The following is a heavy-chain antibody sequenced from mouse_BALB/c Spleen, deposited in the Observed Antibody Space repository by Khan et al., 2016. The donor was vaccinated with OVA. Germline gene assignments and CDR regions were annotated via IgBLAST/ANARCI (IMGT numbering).Heavy chain of an antibody. D-gene: IGHD4-1*01. CDR1: GFNIKDTY. V-gene: IGHV14-3*02. Sequence: EVQLQESGAELVKPGASVKLSCTASGFNIKDTYIHWVKQRPEQGLEWIGRIDPANGTTKYDPKFQGQAPITADTSSNTAYLQLSSLTSEDTAVYYCVRDYWDVFAYWGQGTLVTVSA. CDR3: VRDYWDVFAY. CDR2: IDPANGTT. J-gene: IGHJ3*01.